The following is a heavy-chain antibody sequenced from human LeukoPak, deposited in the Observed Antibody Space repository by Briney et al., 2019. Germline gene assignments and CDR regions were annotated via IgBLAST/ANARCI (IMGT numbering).Heavy chain of an antibody. Sequence: SETLSLTCAVYGESFSGYYWSWIRQPPGKGLEWIGEINHSGSTNYSPSLKSRVTISVDTSKNQFSLKLSSVTAADTAVYYCARTLDYGDYCFDYWGQGTLVTVSS. CDR1: GESFSGYY. CDR2: INHSGST. D-gene: IGHD4-17*01. V-gene: IGHV4-34*01. J-gene: IGHJ4*02. CDR3: ARTLDYGDYCFDY.